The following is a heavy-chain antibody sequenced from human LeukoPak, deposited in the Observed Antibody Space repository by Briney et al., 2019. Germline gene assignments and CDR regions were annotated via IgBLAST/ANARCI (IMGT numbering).Heavy chain of an antibody. J-gene: IGHJ4*02. Sequence: GGSLRLSCAASGFTLSSFEMNWVRQAPGKGLEWVSYISRSGSTTNYADSVKGRFTISRDNAKSSLYLQMNSLRAEDTAVYYCARSPPVGYCSGGSCYLDYWGQGTLVTVSS. D-gene: IGHD2-15*01. V-gene: IGHV3-48*03. CDR3: ARSPPVGYCSGGSCYLDY. CDR2: ISRSGSTT. CDR1: GFTLSSFE.